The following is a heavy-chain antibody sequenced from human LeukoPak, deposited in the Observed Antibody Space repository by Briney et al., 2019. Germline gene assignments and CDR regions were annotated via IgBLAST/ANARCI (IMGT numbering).Heavy chain of an antibody. J-gene: IGHJ4*02. CDR2: IKEDGSEE. CDR1: TFTFGNYW. D-gene: IGHD6-13*01. Sequence: GGSLGLSCAASTFTFGNYWMSWVRQAPGKGLEWVANIKEDGSEEYYVDSVKGRFTISRDNTKNSLYLQMNSLRAEDTAVYYCARDPAAWDYWGQGTLVTVSS. V-gene: IGHV3-7*01. CDR3: ARDPAAWDY.